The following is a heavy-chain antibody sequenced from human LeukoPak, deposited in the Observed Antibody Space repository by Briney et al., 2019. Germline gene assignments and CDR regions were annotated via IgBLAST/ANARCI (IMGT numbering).Heavy chain of an antibody. CDR1: GYTFTSYY. J-gene: IGHJ5*02. CDR2: INPSGGST. D-gene: IGHD2-21*01. V-gene: IGHV1-46*01. Sequence: ASVKVSCKASGYTFTSYYMHWVRQAPGQGLEWMGVINPSGGSTDYAQKFQGRITMTRDMSTSTVYMELSSLRSEDTAVYYCARDLEWWRWDLLGLGNWFDPWGQGTLVTVSS. CDR3: ARDLEWWRWDLLGLGNWFDP.